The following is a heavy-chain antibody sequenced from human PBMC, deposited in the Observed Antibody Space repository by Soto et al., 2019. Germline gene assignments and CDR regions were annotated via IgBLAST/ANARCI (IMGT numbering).Heavy chain of an antibody. D-gene: IGHD2-21*01. J-gene: IGHJ5*02. CDR1: GGTFSIYA. Sequence: SVKVSCKASGGTFSIYAISWVRQAPGQGLEWMGGIIPIFGTANYAQKFQGRVTITADESTSTAYMELSSLRSEDTAVYYCARDVEDYPLASVVFAPGGQETLFTVSS. CDR3: ARDVEDYPLASVVFAP. V-gene: IGHV1-69*13. CDR2: IIPIFGTA.